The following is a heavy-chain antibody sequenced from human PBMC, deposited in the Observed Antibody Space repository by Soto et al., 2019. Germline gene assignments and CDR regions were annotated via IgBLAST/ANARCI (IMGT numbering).Heavy chain of an antibody. D-gene: IGHD5-12*01. CDR1: GFTFSSYG. Sequence: GGSLRLSCAASGFTFSSYGMHWVRQAPGKGLEWVAVISYDGSNKYYADSVKGRFTISRDNSKNTLYLQMNSLRAEDTAVYCCAKGSGYRPLDYWGQGTLVTVSS. CDR2: ISYDGSNK. J-gene: IGHJ4*02. CDR3: AKGSGYRPLDY. V-gene: IGHV3-30*18.